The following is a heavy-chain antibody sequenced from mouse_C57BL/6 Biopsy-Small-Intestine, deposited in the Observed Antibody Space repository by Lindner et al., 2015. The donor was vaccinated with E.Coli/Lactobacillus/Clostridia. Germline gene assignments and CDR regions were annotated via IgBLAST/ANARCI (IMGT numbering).Heavy chain of an antibody. CDR1: GYTFTSYY. CDR2: ISPTSGGT. V-gene: IGHV1-84*02. CDR3: AISVLSPANPNFDY. J-gene: IGHJ4*01. Sequence: KVSCKASGYTFTSYYIHWVRQAPGQGLECMGWISPTSGGTRYAQSFQGRVTLTRDTSISTAYMELSGLTSDDTAVYYCAISVLSPANPNFDYWGQGTLVTVSS.